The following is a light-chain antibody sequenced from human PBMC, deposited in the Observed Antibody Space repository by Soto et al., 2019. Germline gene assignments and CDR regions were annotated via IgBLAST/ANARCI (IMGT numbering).Light chain of an antibody. J-gene: IGKJ3*01. Sequence: EIVLTQSPGTLSLSPGERATLSCRASESVNSNFLAWYQQKPGQGPRLLIYATSGRATGIPDRFSGSGSGTDFTLTISRLEPEDFAVYYCQHYGSSLIFTFRPGTKIEIK. CDR1: ESVNSNF. CDR3: QHYGSSLIFT. CDR2: ATS. V-gene: IGKV3-20*01.